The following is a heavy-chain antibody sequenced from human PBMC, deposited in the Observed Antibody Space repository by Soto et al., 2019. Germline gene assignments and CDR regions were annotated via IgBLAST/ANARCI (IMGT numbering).Heavy chain of an antibody. D-gene: IGHD6-6*01. Sequence: QVQLVQSGAEVKKPGASVKVSCKASGYTFTGYYIHWVRQAPGQGLEWMGWINPNSGGTIYAQKFQGWVTMTRDTSISTAYVEVSRLRSDDTAVYYCARSVATRPSYYYFMDVWGKGTTVTVSS. J-gene: IGHJ6*03. CDR2: INPNSGGT. CDR1: GYTFTGYY. V-gene: IGHV1-2*04. CDR3: ARSVATRPSYYYFMDV.